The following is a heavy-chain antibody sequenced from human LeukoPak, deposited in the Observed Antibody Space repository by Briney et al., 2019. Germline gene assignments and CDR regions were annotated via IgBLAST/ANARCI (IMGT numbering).Heavy chain of an antibody. CDR2: IYPGDSDA. D-gene: IGHD1-26*01. CDR3: PRRSLESGSYFSMGDPGPFDS. V-gene: IGHV5-51*01. CDR1: GYIFTNFW. J-gene: IGHJ4*02. Sequence: GESMKISCKGSGYIFTNFWIAWVRQIPGKGLEWMGIIYPGDSDARYSPSFQGQVTVSVDKSVNTAYLQWPSLRASDTGIYYCPRRSLESGSYFSMGDPGPFDSWGQGTLVIVSS.